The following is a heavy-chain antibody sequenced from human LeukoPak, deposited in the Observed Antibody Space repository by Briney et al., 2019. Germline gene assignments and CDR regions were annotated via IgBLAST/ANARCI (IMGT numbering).Heavy chain of an antibody. CDR1: GFTFSSYS. V-gene: IGHV3-21*04. D-gene: IGHD2-15*01. Sequence: GGSLRLSCAASGFTFSSYSMNWVRQAPGKGLEWVSSISFSGSYIYYADSIKGRFTISRDNSRNTLYLQMESLRADDTAVYYCAKIDYCSGGGCYSKWFDYWGQGTLVTVSS. CDR2: ISFSGSYI. CDR3: AKIDYCSGGGCYSKWFDY. J-gene: IGHJ4*02.